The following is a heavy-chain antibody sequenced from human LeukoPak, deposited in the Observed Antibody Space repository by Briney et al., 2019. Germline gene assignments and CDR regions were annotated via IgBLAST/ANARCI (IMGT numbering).Heavy chain of an antibody. V-gene: IGHV3-30*03. CDR1: GFTFSSYG. CDR2: ISYDGSNK. D-gene: IGHD4-17*01. Sequence: GRSLRLSCAASGFTFSSYGMHWVRQAPGKGLEWVAVISYDGSNKYYADSVKGRFTISRDNAKNSLYLQMNSLRAEDTALYYCARDYDYGDYPGYWGQGTLVTVSS. J-gene: IGHJ4*02. CDR3: ARDYDYGDYPGY.